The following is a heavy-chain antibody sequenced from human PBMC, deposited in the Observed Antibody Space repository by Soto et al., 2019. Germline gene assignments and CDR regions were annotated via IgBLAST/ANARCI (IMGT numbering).Heavy chain of an antibody. J-gene: IGHJ4*02. Sequence: ASETLSLTCTVSGGSISSSSYYWGWVRQAPGKGLDWVSAISGSGGSTYSADSVKGRFTISRDNSKNTLYLQMSSLRAEDTAVYYCARGFSAGKGSPPDFWGQGSLVTVSS. D-gene: IGHD6-13*01. V-gene: IGHV3-23*01. CDR2: ISGSGGST. CDR1: GGSISSSSYY. CDR3: ARGFSAGKGSPPDF.